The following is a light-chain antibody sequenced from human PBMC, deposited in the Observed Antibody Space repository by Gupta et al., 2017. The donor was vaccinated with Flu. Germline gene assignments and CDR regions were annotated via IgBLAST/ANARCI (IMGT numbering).Light chain of an antibody. Sequence: DIQMTQSPSSVPASVGDTVTITCRASQAIDNRLSWYQLKPGEAPKLLIYSASNVETGVPTSFSGSGSGTDFTFTISGLQSEDFATYSCQQEENLPWTFGQGTKVEVK. CDR3: QQEENLPWT. V-gene: IGKV1-33*01. CDR2: SAS. CDR1: QAIDNR. J-gene: IGKJ1*01.